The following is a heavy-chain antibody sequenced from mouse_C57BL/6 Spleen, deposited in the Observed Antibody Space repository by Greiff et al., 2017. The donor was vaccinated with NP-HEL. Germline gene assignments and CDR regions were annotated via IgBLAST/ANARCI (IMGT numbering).Heavy chain of an antibody. J-gene: IGHJ3*01. V-gene: IGHV1-76*01. CDR2: IYPGSGNT. Sequence: QIQLQQSGAELVRPGASVKLSCKASGYTFTDYYINWVKQRPGQGLEWIARIYPGSGNTYYNEKFKGKATLTAEKSSSTAYMQLSSLTSEDAAVDFCARSGIIYDGYRAWFAYRGQGTLGTVPA. CDR3: ARSGIIYDGYRAWFAY. D-gene: IGHD2-3*01. CDR1: GYTFTDYY.